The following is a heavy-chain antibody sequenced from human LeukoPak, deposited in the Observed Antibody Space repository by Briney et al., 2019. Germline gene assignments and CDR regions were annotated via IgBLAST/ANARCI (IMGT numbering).Heavy chain of an antibody. J-gene: IGHJ4*02. D-gene: IGHD2-21*02. CDR2: IIPIFGTA. Sequence: SVKVSCKASGGTFISYAISWVRQAPGQGLEWMGGIIPIFGTANYAQKFQGRVTITADESTSTAYMELSSLRSEDTAVYYCARDNTYCGGDCYSTNDYWGQGTLVTVSS. CDR1: GGTFISYA. CDR3: ARDNTYCGGDCYSTNDY. V-gene: IGHV1-69*13.